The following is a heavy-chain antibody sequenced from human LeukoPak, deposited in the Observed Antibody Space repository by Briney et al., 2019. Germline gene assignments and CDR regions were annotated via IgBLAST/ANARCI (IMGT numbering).Heavy chain of an antibody. CDR2: FSYDGSNK. J-gene: IGHJ4*02. CDR1: GFTFSRSA. D-gene: IGHD7-27*01. CDR3: ARANWAYYFDY. V-gene: IGHV3-30-3*01. Sequence: GGSLRLSCAASGFTFSRSAMHWVRQAPGKGLEWVAIFSYDGSNKFYSDSVRGRFTISRDNSKNTMFLQMNSLRAEDTAVYYCARANWAYYFDYWGQGTLVTVSS.